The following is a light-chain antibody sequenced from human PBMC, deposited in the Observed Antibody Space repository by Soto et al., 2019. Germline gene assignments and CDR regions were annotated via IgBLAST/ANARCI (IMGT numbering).Light chain of an antibody. CDR3: QQRSVWPPSIT. CDR2: DAS. V-gene: IGKV3-11*01. Sequence: EVVLTQSPATLSLSPGERATLSCRASQSVSSSLAWYQQKPGQAPRLLIFDASTRATGIPARFSGSGSETDFTLTISSLEPEDFAVYYCQQRSVWPPSITFGQGTKVDI. CDR1: QSVSSS. J-gene: IGKJ1*01.